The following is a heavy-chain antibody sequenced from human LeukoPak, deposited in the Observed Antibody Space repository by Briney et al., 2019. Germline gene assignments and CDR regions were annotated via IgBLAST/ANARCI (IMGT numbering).Heavy chain of an antibody. J-gene: IGHJ6*03. CDR2: MNPNSGNT. Sequence: ASVKVSCKASGYTFTSYDINWVRQATGQGLEWMGWMNPNSGNTGYAQKFQGRVTMTRNTSISTAYMELSSLRSEDTAVYYCAKTIAARSVNYYYYYYMDVWGKGTTVTVSS. CDR3: AKTIAARSVNYYYYYYMDV. V-gene: IGHV1-8*01. D-gene: IGHD6-6*01. CDR1: GYTFTSYD.